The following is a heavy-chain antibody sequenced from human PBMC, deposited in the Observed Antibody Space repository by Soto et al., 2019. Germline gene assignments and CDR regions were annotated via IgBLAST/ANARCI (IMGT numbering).Heavy chain of an antibody. D-gene: IGHD3-10*01. CDR1: GFTFSSYS. CDR3: AREPTMEDDAFAI. V-gene: IGHV3-48*02. Sequence: PGGSLRLSCAASGFTFSSYSMNWVRQAPGKGLEWISYINRSGSSIYYADSVRGRFSISRDNAKNSLYLQMNSLRDEDTAVYYCAREPTMEDDAFAIWGQGPMVTVSS. CDR2: INRSGSSI. J-gene: IGHJ3*02.